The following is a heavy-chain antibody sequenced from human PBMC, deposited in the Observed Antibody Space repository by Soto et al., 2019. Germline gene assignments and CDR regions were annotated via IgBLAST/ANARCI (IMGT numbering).Heavy chain of an antibody. CDR3: TPGREQNFQ. CDR2: IYSGGNT. D-gene: IGHD1-26*01. CDR1: GLTVSNNY. Sequence: EVLLVESGGGLVQPGGSLRLSCAASGLTVSNNYITWVRQAPGKGLEWVSLIYSGGNTYYADSVKGRFTISRDSSRNTVYLQMHSLRPEDTAVYYCTPGREQNFQGGQGTLVTVSS. J-gene: IGHJ4*02. V-gene: IGHV3-66*01.